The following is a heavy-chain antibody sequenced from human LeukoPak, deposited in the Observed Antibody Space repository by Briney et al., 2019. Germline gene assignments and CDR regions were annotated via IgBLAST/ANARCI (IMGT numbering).Heavy chain of an antibody. D-gene: IGHD6-13*01. CDR3: ARDLYSSSWYLGYFDY. V-gene: IGHV3-11*04. J-gene: IGHJ4*02. CDR1: GGSFSGYY. Sequence: LSLTCAVYGGSFSGYYWSWIRQPPGKGLEWVSYISSSGSTIYYADSVKGRFTISRDNAKNSLYLQMNSLRAEDTAVYYCARDLYSSSWYLGYFDYWGQGTLVTVSS. CDR2: ISSSGSTI.